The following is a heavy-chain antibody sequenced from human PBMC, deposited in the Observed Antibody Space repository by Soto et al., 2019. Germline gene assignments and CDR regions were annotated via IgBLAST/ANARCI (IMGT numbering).Heavy chain of an antibody. V-gene: IGHV1-18*01. CDR3: ARDPGYIVVVPAATVGDAFDI. J-gene: IGHJ3*02. CDR2: ISAYNGNT. CDR1: GYTFTSYG. Sequence: GASVKVSCKASGYTFTSYGISWVRQAPGQGLEWMGWISAYNGNTNYAQKLRGRVTMTTDTSTSTAYMELRSLRSDDTAVYYCARDPGYIVVVPAATVGDAFDIWGQGTMVTVSS. D-gene: IGHD2-2*01.